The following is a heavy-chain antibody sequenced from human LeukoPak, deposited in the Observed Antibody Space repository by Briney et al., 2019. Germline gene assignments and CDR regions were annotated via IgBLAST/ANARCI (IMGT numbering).Heavy chain of an antibody. V-gene: IGHV3-30*04. Sequence: GRSLRLSCAASGFTFSSYAMHWVRQAPGKGLEWVAVISYDGSNKYYADSVKGRFTISRDNSKNTLYLQMNSLRAEDTAVYYCARDRVRIAAAGDPVPNPLYYYGMDVWGQGTTVTVSS. D-gene: IGHD6-13*01. CDR3: ARDRVRIAAAGDPVPNPLYYYGMDV. CDR1: GFTFSSYA. J-gene: IGHJ6*02. CDR2: ISYDGSNK.